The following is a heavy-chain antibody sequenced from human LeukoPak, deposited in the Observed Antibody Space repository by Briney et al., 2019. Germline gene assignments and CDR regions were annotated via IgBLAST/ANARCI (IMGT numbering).Heavy chain of an antibody. Sequence: GASVKVSCKASGGTFSSYAISWVRQAPGQGLEWMGGIIPIFGTANYAQKFQGRVTITTDESTSTAYMELSSLRSEDTAVYYCARRGAAAGIAYFDYWGQGTLVTVSS. D-gene: IGHD6-13*01. CDR3: ARRGAAAGIAYFDY. V-gene: IGHV1-69*05. CDR2: IIPIFGTA. CDR1: GGTFSSYA. J-gene: IGHJ4*02.